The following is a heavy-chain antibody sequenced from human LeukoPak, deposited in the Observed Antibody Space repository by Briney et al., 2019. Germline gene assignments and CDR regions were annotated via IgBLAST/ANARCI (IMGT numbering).Heavy chain of an antibody. Sequence: TGGSLRLSCAASGFTFSSYAMHWVRQAPGKGLEWVAVTSYDGSNKYYADSVKGRFTISRDNSKNTLYLQMNSLRAEDTAIYYCARDVSVSGMDVWGQGTTVIVSS. CDR1: GFTFSSYA. CDR3: ARDVSVSGMDV. D-gene: IGHD5/OR15-5a*01. CDR2: TSYDGSNK. J-gene: IGHJ6*02. V-gene: IGHV3-30*04.